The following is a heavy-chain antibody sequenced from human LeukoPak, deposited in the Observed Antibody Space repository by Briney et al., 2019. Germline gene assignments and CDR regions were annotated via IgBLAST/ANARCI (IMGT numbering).Heavy chain of an antibody. CDR2: ISGSGGST. CDR3: ANPYDSSGYYMGCFDY. J-gene: IGHJ4*02. D-gene: IGHD3-22*01. Sequence: GGSLRLSCAASGFTFSSYAMSWVRQAPGKGLEWVSAISGSGGSTYYADSVKGRFTISRDNSKNTLYLQMNSLRAEDTAVYYCANPYDSSGYYMGCFDYWGQGTLVTVSS. CDR1: GFTFSSYA. V-gene: IGHV3-23*01.